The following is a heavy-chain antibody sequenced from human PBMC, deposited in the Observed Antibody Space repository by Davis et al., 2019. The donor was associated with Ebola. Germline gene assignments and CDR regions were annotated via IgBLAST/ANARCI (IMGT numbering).Heavy chain of an antibody. V-gene: IGHV2-70*01. CDR1: GSSLSTSGMC. D-gene: IGHD6-13*01. J-gene: IGHJ4*02. Sequence: SGPTLVKPTQTLTLTCTFSGSSLSTSGMCVSWIRQPPGKALEWLALIDWDDDKYYSTSLKTRLTISKDTSKNQVVLTMTNMDPVDTATYYCARVGGAAAGSGVFDYWGQGTLVTVSS. CDR3: ARVGGAAAGSGVFDY. CDR2: IDWDDDK.